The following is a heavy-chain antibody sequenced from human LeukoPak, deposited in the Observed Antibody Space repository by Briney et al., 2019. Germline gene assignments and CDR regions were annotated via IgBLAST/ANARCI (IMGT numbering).Heavy chain of an antibody. V-gene: IGHV4-39*01. CDR1: GGSISSSSYY. D-gene: IGHD6-13*01. CDR3: ARLKLVRGGWY. Sequence: PSETLSLTCTVSGGSISSSSYYWGWIRQPPGKGLEWIGSIYYSGSTYYNPSLKSRVTISVDTSKNQFSLKLSSVTAADTAVYYCARLKLVRGGWYWGQGTLVTVSS. CDR2: IYYSGST. J-gene: IGHJ4*02.